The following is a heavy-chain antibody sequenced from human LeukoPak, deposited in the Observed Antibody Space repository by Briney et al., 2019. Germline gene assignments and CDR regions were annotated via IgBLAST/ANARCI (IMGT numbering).Heavy chain of an antibody. CDR1: GFEFTNYG. D-gene: IGHD3-22*01. V-gene: IGHV3-33*01. J-gene: IGHJ4*02. CDR3: ATGGRYYYDQ. CDR2: AYDDASNQ. Sequence: PGRSLRLSCEVSGFEFTNYGMHWVRQAPGKGLEWVAVAYDDASNQYYADSVKGRFTVSKDNSKNTLYIQMNSLRAEDTAVYYCATGGRYYYDQWGQGTLVTVSS.